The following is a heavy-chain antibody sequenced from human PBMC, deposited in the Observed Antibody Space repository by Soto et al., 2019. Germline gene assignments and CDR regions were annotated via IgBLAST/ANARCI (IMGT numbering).Heavy chain of an antibody. V-gene: IGHV3-23*01. CDR1: GLTFSGYG. J-gene: IGHJ4*02. CDR2: ISGSGSTT. D-gene: IGHD4-4*01. CDR3: VTRSRGLQASPHRLDS. Sequence: EVQLLESGGGLVQPGGSLRLSCAASGLTFSGYGMSWVRQAPGTGLEWVSAISGSGSTTYYADSVKGQFTISRDDSKNILFLQMNSLRAEDTAVYYFVTRSRGLQASPHRLDSWGQGTRVTVSS.